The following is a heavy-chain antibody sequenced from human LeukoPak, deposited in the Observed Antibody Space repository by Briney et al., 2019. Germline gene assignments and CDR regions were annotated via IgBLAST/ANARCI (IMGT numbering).Heavy chain of an antibody. CDR1: GGSISSYY. V-gene: IGHV4-4*07. CDR2: TYTSGST. CDR3: AREYSNQKADYYYYYYMDV. D-gene: IGHD4-11*01. Sequence: KPSETLSLTCTVSGGSISSYYWSWIRQPAGKGLEWIGRTYTSGSTNYNPSLKSRVTMSVDTSKNQFSLKLSSVTAADTAVYYCAREYSNQKADYYYYYYMDVWGKGTTVTVSS. J-gene: IGHJ6*03.